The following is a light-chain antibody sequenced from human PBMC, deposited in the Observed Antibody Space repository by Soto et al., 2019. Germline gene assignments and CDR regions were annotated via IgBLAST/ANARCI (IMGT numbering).Light chain of an antibody. V-gene: IGLV1-51*01. CDR3: ATWNTGLSAGVV. CDR1: NSNIGNNF. CDR2: DNN. Sequence: QSVLTQPPSVSAAPGQRVTISCSGSNSNIGNNFVSWYQQLPGTAPKLLIYDNNRRPSGIPDRFSGSKSGTSATLGISGLQSGDEADYYCATWNTGLSAGVVFGGGTKVTVL. J-gene: IGLJ2*01.